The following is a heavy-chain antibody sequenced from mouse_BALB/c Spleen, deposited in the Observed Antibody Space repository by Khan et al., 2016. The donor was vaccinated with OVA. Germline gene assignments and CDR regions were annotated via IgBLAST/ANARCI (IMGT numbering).Heavy chain of an antibody. CDR3: TRSGGTAFAY. D-gene: IGHD3-1*01. CDR1: GYTFTSYY. CDR2: INPSNGGT. V-gene: IGHV1S81*02. Sequence: QVQLQQPGAELVKPGASVKLSCKASGYTFTSYYIYWVKQRPGQGLEWIGGINPSNGGTYFNEKFESKATLTVDKSSSTAFMQVSSLTSEGSAVYYCTRSGGTAFAYWGQGTLVTVSA. J-gene: IGHJ3*01.